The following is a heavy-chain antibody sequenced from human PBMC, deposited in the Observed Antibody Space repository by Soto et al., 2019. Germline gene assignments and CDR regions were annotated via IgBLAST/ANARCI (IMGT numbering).Heavy chain of an antibody. CDR3: ASGLPYFDTGGPWSFDY. J-gene: IGHJ4*02. V-gene: IGHV1-69*06. Sequence: QVQLVQSGAEVRKPRSSVKVSRKSSGGTFSGHALSWVRQAPGQGLEWMGGIIPIFGTSNYAQKFQGRVTITADTSTSTAYMELTSLRYEDTAVYYCASGLPYFDTGGPWSFDYWGQGSLVTVSS. CDR2: IIPIFGTS. D-gene: IGHD3-22*01. CDR1: GGTFSGHA.